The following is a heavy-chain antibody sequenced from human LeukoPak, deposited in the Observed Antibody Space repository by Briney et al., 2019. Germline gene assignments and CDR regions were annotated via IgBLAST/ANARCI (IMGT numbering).Heavy chain of an antibody. CDR3: ARAVDSGSYIYWYFDL. CDR1: GYTFTSYY. CDR2: INPSGGST. J-gene: IGHJ2*01. D-gene: IGHD1-26*01. V-gene: IGHV1-46*01. Sequence: GASVKVSCKASGYTFTSYYIHWVRQAPGQGLEWMGIINPSGGSTNYAQKFQGRVTMTRDTSTSTVYMELSSLRSEDTAVYYCARAVDSGSYIYWYFDLWGRGTLVTVSS.